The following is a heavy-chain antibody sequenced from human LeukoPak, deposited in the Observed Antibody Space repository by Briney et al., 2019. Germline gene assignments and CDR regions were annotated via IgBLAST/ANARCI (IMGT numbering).Heavy chain of an antibody. CDR1: GGSISSSSYY. CDR2: IYYSGST. Sequence: SETLSLTCTVSGGSISSSSYYWGWLRQPPGKGLEWIGSIYYSGSTYYNPSLKSRVTMSVDTSKNQFSLKLSSVTAADTAVYYCARSHYDSSGYYPPGPYYYYMDVWGKGTTVTVSS. D-gene: IGHD3-22*01. V-gene: IGHV4-39*01. J-gene: IGHJ6*03. CDR3: ARSHYDSSGYYPPGPYYYYMDV.